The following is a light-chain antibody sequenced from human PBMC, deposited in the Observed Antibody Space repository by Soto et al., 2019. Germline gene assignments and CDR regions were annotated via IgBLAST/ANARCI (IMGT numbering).Light chain of an antibody. Sequence: QSVLTQTASVTGSPGQSITISCTGTSSDVDYNRVSWYQQYPGTAPKLMINEVTNRPSGVSDRFSGSKSGNTASLTISGLQPEDEADYYCSSYTIRRSWVFGGGTKLTVL. CDR3: SSYTIRRSWV. V-gene: IGLV2-14*01. CDR1: SSDVDYNR. J-gene: IGLJ3*02. CDR2: EVT.